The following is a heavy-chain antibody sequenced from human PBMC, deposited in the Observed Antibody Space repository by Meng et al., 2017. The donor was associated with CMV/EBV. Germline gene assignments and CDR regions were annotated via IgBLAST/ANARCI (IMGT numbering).Heavy chain of an antibody. Sequence: GESLKISCAASGFTFSSYSMSWVRQAPGKGLEWVSVIYSGGSTYYADSVKGRFTISRDNSKNTLYLQMNSLRAEDTAVYYCARDNREEDYYYYGMDVWGQGTTVTVSS. CDR2: IYSGGST. CDR3: ARDNREEDYYYYGMDV. J-gene: IGHJ6*02. V-gene: IGHV3-53*01. CDR1: GFTFSSYS. D-gene: IGHD2/OR15-2a*01.